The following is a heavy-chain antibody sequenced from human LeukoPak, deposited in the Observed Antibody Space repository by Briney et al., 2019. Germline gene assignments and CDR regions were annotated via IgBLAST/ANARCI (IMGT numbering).Heavy chain of an antibody. D-gene: IGHD2-15*01. J-gene: IGHJ5*02. CDR2: IRIKAYGETT. Sequence: PGRSLRLSCAASGFTFADYAMSGVRQAPGKGLEWVGIIRIKAYGETTEYAASVKGRFTVSRDDSKSIAYLQMNSLKIEDTAVYYCSRGRSCSGGSCGTWGQGTLVIVSS. CDR3: SRGRSCSGGSCGT. V-gene: IGHV3-49*04. CDR1: GFTFADYA.